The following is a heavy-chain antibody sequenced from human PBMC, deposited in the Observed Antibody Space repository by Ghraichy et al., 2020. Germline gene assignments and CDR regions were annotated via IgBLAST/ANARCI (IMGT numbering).Heavy chain of an antibody. CDR3: ARDPAGTEDY. Sequence: GGSLRLSCAASGFTFSSYAMSWVRQAPGKGLEWVSAISGSGGSTYYADSVKGRFTISRDNAKNSLYLQMNSLRAEDTAVYYCARDPAGTEDYWGQGTLVTVSS. V-gene: IGHV3-23*01. J-gene: IGHJ4*02. CDR2: ISGSGGST. CDR1: GFTFSSYA. D-gene: IGHD6-19*01.